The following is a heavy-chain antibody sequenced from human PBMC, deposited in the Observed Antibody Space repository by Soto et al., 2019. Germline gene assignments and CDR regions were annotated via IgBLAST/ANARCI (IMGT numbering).Heavy chain of an antibody. J-gene: IGHJ4*02. Sequence: ASVKVSCKASGYTFTDYAIHWVRQAPGQRLEWMGWIAPGNGNTKYSQNFQGRVTITRETSATTAYMELGRLRSEDTAVYYCAKGSRMWTPDYWGQGTLVPVSS. V-gene: IGHV1-3*01. CDR2: IAPGNGNT. D-gene: IGHD2-21*01. CDR1: GYTFTDYA. CDR3: AKGSRMWTPDY.